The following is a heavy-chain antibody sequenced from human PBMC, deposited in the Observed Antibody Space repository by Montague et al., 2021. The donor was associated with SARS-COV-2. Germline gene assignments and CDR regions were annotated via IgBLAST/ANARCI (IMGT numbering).Heavy chain of an antibody. D-gene: IGHD6-13*01. V-gene: IGHV4-34*01. CDR2: INHSGST. J-gene: IGHJ5*02. Sequence: SETLSLTCAVYGGSFSGYYWSWIRQPLGKGLEWIGEINHSGSTNXSPSLKSRVTISVDTSENQFSLKLSSVTAADTAVYYCARGRYSSSWYGTPNWFDPWGQGTLVTVSS. CDR3: ARGRYSSSWYGTPNWFDP. CDR1: GGSFSGYY.